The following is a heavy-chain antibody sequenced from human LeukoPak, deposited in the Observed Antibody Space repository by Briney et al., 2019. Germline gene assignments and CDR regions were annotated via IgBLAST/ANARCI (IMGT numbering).Heavy chain of an antibody. CDR1: GFTFSSYA. Sequence: GGSLRLSFAASGFTFSSYAMSWVRQAPGKRLEWDSAISGSSGSTYYADSVKGRLTISRDNSKNTMYQQMNSLQAEDTAVYYCAKYVIQQLRSSGYDYFDYWGQGTLVTVSS. V-gene: IGHV3-23*01. J-gene: IGHJ4*02. CDR3: AKYVIQQLRSSGYDYFDY. CDR2: ISGSSGST. D-gene: IGHD5-12*01.